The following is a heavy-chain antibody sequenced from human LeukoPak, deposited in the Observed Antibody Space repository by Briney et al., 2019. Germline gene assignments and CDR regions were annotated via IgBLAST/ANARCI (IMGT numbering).Heavy chain of an antibody. Sequence: GESLKISCRCSGYSFTTYWIGWVRQMPGKGLEWMGIIYPTDSDTRYSRSFQGQVTISADKSVSTAYLQWSSLKASDTAIYYCARRSGSSSGYFDLWGRGTLVVVSS. D-gene: IGHD6-6*01. CDR1: GYSFTTYW. J-gene: IGHJ2*01. V-gene: IGHV5-51*01. CDR2: IYPTDSDT. CDR3: ARRSGSSSGYFDL.